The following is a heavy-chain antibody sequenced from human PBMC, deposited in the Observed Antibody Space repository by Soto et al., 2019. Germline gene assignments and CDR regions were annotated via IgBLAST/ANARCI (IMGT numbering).Heavy chain of an antibody. V-gene: IGHV3-73*01. J-gene: IGHJ6*03. CDR1: GFTFSGSA. CDR3: TSHEAGIAARSSYMDV. CDR2: IRSKANSYAT. Sequence: EVQLVESGGGLVQPGGSLKLSCAASGFTFSGSAMHWVRQASGKGLEWVGRIRSKANSYATAYAASVKGRFTISRDDSKNTAYLQMNSLKTEDTAVYYCTSHEAGIAARSSYMDVWGKGTTVTVSS. D-gene: IGHD6-6*01.